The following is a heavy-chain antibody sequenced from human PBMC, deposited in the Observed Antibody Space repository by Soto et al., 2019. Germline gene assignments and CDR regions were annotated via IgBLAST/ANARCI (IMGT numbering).Heavy chain of an antibody. D-gene: IGHD3-22*01. CDR2: IYNSGST. V-gene: IGHV4-4*07. CDR1: GGSISSYH. Sequence: QVQLQESGPGLVKPSETLSLTCTVSGGSISSYHWGWIRQPAGKGLEWIGRIYNSGSTNYNPSLMSRVTMSVDTSKNQFSLKLSSVTAADTAVYYCARDQHCYYSSGFYSDAFDYWGQGTLVTVSS. CDR3: ARDQHCYYSSGFYSDAFDY. J-gene: IGHJ4*02.